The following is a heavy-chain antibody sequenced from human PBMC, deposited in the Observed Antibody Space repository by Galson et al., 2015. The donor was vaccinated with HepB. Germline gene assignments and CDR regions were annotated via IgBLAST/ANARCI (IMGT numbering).Heavy chain of an antibody. D-gene: IGHD4-23*01. V-gene: IGHV3-33*06. J-gene: IGHJ4*02. CDR1: GFTFSSFG. CDR2: IWYDRSKK. Sequence: SLRLSCAASGFTFSSFGMHWVRQAPGKGLEWVAVIWYDRSKKYYADSVKGRFSISRDTSKNTLYLQMNSLRAEDTAVYYCAKEALPDYGGITGFHFWGQGTLVTVSS. CDR3: AKEALPDYGGITGFHF.